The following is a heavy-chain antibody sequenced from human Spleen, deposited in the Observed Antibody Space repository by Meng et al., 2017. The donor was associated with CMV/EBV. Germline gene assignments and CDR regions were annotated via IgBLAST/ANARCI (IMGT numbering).Heavy chain of an antibody. V-gene: IGHV1-2*02. Sequence: ASVKVSCKASGYTFTGYYMHWVRQAPGQGLEWVGWINPNSGGTNSAQKFQGRVTMTRDTSISTAYMELSKLRSDDTAVYYCARYPTERLAVAGGYFDYWGQGSLVTVSS. CDR3: ARYPTERLAVAGGYFDY. CDR1: GYTFTGYY. J-gene: IGHJ4*02. CDR2: INPNSGGT. D-gene: IGHD6-19*01.